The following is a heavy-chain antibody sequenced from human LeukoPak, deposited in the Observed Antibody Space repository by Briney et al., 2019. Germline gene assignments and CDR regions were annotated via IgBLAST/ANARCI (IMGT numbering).Heavy chain of an antibody. CDR2: ISGSGGST. CDR3: AKDRFEFTAAVFHY. J-gene: IGHJ4*02. Sequence: PGGSLRLSCAASGFTISSYAMSWVRQAPGKGLEWVSGISGSGGSTFYADSVKGRFTISRDNPKNTLYLQMNSLRAEDTAVYYCAKDRFEFTAAVFHYWGQGTLVTVSS. D-gene: IGHD6-13*01. CDR1: GFTISSYA. V-gene: IGHV3-23*01.